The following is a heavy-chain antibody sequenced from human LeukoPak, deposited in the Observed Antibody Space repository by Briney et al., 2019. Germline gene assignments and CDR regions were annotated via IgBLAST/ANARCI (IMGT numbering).Heavy chain of an antibody. CDR2: INPNSGGT. V-gene: IGHV1-2*02. CDR3: ARDYDFWSGYGRSVLPPDY. Sequence: GASVKVSCKASGYTFTSYDINWVRQATGQGLEWMGWINPNSGGTNYAQKFQGRVTMTRDTSISTAYMELSRLRSDDTAVYYCARDYDFWSGYGRSVLPPDYWGQGTLVTVSS. D-gene: IGHD3-3*01. CDR1: GYTFTSYD. J-gene: IGHJ4*02.